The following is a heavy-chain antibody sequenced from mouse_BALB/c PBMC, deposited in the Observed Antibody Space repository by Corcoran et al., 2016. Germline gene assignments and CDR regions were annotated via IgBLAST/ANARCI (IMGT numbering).Heavy chain of an antibody. Sequence: DVQLQESGPGLVKPSQSLSLTCSVTGYSITSGYYWNWIRQFPGNKLEWMGYISYDGSNNYNPSLKNRISSTRDTSKNQFFLKLNSVTTEDTATYYCARNWDGAYWGQGTLVTVSA. CDR3: ARNWDGAY. D-gene: IGHD4-1*01. CDR2: ISYDGSN. V-gene: IGHV3-6*02. CDR1: GYSITSGYY. J-gene: IGHJ3*01.